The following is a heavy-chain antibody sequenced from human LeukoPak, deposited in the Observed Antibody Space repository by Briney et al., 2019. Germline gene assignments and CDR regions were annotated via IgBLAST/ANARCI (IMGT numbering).Heavy chain of an antibody. CDR1: GFTFSSYA. D-gene: IGHD3-9*01. V-gene: IGHV3-23*01. CDR3: AKGLLYYDILTGLDY. J-gene: IGHJ4*02. CDR2: ISGSGGST. Sequence: PGGALRLSCAASGFTFSSYAMSGVRQAPGKGLEWVSTISGSGGSTYYADSVKGRFTISRDNSKNTLYLQMNSLRAEDTAVYYCAKGLLYYDILTGLDYWGQGTLVTVSS.